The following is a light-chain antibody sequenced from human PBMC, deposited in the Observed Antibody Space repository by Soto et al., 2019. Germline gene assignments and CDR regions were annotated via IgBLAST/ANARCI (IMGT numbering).Light chain of an antibody. J-gene: IGKJ2*01. CDR2: NAS. Sequence: DIEMTQSPSTLSASVGDRGTITCWASQSINSWLAWYQQKPWKAPKLLIYNASSLESGVPSTFSGSGSGTKFTLSASSLEPGDFATYYCEQYNNYHTFGQGNKLEI. V-gene: IGKV1-5*01. CDR1: QSINSW. CDR3: EQYNNYHT.